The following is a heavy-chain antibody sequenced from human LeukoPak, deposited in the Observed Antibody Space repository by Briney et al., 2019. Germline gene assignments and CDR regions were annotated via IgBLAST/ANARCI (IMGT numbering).Heavy chain of an antibody. CDR1: GFTFSSYW. J-gene: IGHJ4*02. D-gene: IGHD3-9*01. CDR3: ARGNILTGYYLFDY. Sequence: GGSLRLSCAASGFTFSSYWMHWVRQAPAKGLVWVSRINGDGSSTRDGDSVKGRFTISRDNAKNTLYLQMNSLRAEDTAVYYCARGNILTGYYLFDYWGQGTLVTVSS. CDR2: INGDGSST. V-gene: IGHV3-74*01.